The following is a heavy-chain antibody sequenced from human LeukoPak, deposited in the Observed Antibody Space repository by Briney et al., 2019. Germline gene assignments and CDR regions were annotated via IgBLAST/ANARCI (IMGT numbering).Heavy chain of an antibody. CDR1: AFTFSSYG. CDR2: IRYDGSNK. V-gene: IGHV3-30*02. Sequence: GGSLRLSCAASAFTFSSYGMHWVRQAPGKGLEWVAFIRYDGSNKYYADSVKGRFTISRDNSKNTLYLQMNSLRAEDTAVYYCAKESGQLWEYYYYMDVWGKGTTVTVSS. J-gene: IGHJ6*03. CDR3: AKESGQLWEYYYYMDV. D-gene: IGHD5-18*01.